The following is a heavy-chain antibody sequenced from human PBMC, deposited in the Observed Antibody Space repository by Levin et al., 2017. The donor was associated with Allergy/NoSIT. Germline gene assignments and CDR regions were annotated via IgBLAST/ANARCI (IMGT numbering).Heavy chain of an antibody. CDR1: GFTFSSYA. Sequence: QSGGSLRLSCAASGFTFSSYAMHWVRQAPGKGLEWVAVISYDGSNKYYADSVKGRFTISRDNSKNTLYLQMNSLRAEDTAVYYCASRNGDYWGQGTLVTVSS. CDR3: ASRNGDY. J-gene: IGHJ4*02. V-gene: IGHV3-30-3*01. CDR2: ISYDGSNK.